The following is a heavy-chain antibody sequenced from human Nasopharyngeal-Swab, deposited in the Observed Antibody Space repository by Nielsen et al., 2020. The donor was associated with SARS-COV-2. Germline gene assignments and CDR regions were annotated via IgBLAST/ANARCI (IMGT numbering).Heavy chain of an antibody. CDR3: AAATTDFWSGYYVRWDDY. J-gene: IGHJ4*02. CDR1: GFTFSDYC. D-gene: IGHD3-3*01. CDR2: ISTTGSSK. V-gene: IGHV3-11*04. Sequence: GESLKISCAASGFTFSDYCMSWIRQAPGKGLEWVSHISTTGSSKYYADSLKGRFTISRDNDKNSLYLQMNSLRADDTAVYYCAAATTDFWSGYYVRWDDYWGQGTLVTVSS.